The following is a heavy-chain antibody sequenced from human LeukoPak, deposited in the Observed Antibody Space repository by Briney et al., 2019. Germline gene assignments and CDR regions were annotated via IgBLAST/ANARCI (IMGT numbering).Heavy chain of an antibody. CDR3: ARYDSRGYDNSWAFDI. J-gene: IGHJ3*02. V-gene: IGHV4-34*01. CDR1: GGAFSGYY. Sequence: SETLSLTCAVYGGAFSGYYWSWIRQPPGKGLEWIGEINRSGSTNYNPSLKSRVTISVDTSNNQFSLKLSSVTAADTAVYYCARYDSRGYDNSWAFDIWGQGTMVTVSS. D-gene: IGHD3-22*01. CDR2: INRSGST.